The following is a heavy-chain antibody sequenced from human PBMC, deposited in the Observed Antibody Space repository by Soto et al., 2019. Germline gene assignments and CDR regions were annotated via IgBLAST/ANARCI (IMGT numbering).Heavy chain of an antibody. CDR3: ASLEGIVPVPGGEVDV. V-gene: IGHV3-74*01. J-gene: IGHJ6*04. D-gene: IGHD3-16*01. CDR2: ISPDGRST. Sequence: EVQLVESGGGLVQPGGSLRLSCAASGFTFSSHWMHWVRQAPGKGLVWVSRISPDGRSTSYVASVKGRVTISSENARNALVLQRNSLRAVDTALYYCASLEGIVPVPGGEVDVWVEGTRVTVSS. CDR1: GFTFSSHW.